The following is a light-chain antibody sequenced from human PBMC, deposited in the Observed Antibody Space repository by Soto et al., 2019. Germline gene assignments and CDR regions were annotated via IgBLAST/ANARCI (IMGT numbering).Light chain of an antibody. J-gene: IGKJ1*01. V-gene: IGKV1-5*01. CDR3: QQYNSYPW. Sequence: DIQMTQSPSTLSGSVGDRVTITCRASQTISSWLAWYQQKPGKAPKLLIYDASTLENGVPSRFSGSASGTDFTLTISSLQPDDFATYYCQQYNSYPWFGQGTKVDIK. CDR1: QTISSW. CDR2: DAS.